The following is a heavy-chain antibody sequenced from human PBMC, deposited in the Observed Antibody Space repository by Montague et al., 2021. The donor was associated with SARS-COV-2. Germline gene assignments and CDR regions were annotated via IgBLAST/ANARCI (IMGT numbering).Heavy chain of an antibody. CDR3: ARDSPLSGYSNYYFDY. V-gene: IGHV3-30-3*01. Sequence: SLRLSCAASGFTFSSYAMHWVRQAPGKGLEWVAVITYDGSNKYYADSVKGRFTISRDNSKNTLYLQMNSLRAEDTAVYYCARDSPLSGYSNYYFDYWAGERWSPSPQ. CDR2: ITYDGSNK. J-gene: IGHJ4*02. CDR1: GFTFSSYA. D-gene: IGHD4-11*01.